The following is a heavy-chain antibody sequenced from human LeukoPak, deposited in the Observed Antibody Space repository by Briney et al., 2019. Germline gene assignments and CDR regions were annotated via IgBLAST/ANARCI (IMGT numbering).Heavy chain of an antibody. D-gene: IGHD3-3*01. Sequence: PGGSLRLSCAASGFTFSDYYMSWIRQAPGKGLEWVSYISSSGSTIHYADSVKGRFTISRDNAKNSLYLQMNSLRAEDTAVYYCAGGYYDFWSGYRYNWFDPWGQGTLVTVSS. J-gene: IGHJ5*02. V-gene: IGHV3-11*01. CDR2: ISSSGSTI. CDR3: AGGYYDFWSGYRYNWFDP. CDR1: GFTFSDYY.